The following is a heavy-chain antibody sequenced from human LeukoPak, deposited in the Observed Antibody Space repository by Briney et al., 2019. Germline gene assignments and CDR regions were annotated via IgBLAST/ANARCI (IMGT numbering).Heavy chain of an antibody. J-gene: IGHJ4*02. CDR3: AKVRRYGDYVSAQDY. D-gene: IGHD4-17*01. CDR2: ISGSGGST. CDR1: GFTFSSYA. V-gene: IGHV3-23*01. Sequence: GGSLRLSCAASGFTFSSYAMSWVRQAPGKGLEWVSAISGSGGSTYYADSVKGRFTISRDNSKNALYLQMNSLRAEDTPVYYCAKVRRYGDYVSAQDYWGQGTLVTVSS.